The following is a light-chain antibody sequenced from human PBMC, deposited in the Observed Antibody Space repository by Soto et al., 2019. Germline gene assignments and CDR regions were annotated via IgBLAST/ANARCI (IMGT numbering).Light chain of an antibody. Sequence: MTQSPVTLSVSPGDGATLSCRASQTVGNNSAWYQHKPGQAPRLLIFGAFTRAAGTPARFSGGASGTEFTLTISSLQTEDFAVYYCQQYHKWPSYTFGQGTKVDIK. CDR2: GAF. V-gene: IGKV3-15*01. CDR1: QTVGNN. CDR3: QQYHKWPSYT. J-gene: IGKJ2*01.